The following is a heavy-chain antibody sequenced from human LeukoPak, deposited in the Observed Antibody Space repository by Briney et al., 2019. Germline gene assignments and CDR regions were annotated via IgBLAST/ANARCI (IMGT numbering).Heavy chain of an antibody. V-gene: IGHV1-18*04. J-gene: IGHJ1*01. CDR3: AREPHYYGSGSFQH. CDR1: GYTFIGYY. CDR2: ISAYNGNT. D-gene: IGHD3-10*01. Sequence: ASVKVSCKASGYTFIGYYMHWVRQAPGQGLEWMGWISAYNGNTNYAQKLQGRVTMTTDTSTSTAYMELGSLRSDDTAVYYCAREPHYYGSGSFQHWGQGTLVTVSS.